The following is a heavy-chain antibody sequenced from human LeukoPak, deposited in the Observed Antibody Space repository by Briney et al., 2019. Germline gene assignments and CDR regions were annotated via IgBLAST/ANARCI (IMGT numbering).Heavy chain of an antibody. CDR3: ARGDYGDFTAGKDY. V-gene: IGHV3-74*01. D-gene: IGHD4-17*01. Sequence: PAGGSLRLSCAASGFTFSSYWMHWVRHAPGKGLVWVSRINSDGSSTIYADSVKGRFTISRDNAKNTLYLQMNSLRAEDTAVYYCARGDYGDFTAGKDYWGQGTLVTVPS. CDR1: GFTFSSYW. J-gene: IGHJ4*02. CDR2: INSDGSST.